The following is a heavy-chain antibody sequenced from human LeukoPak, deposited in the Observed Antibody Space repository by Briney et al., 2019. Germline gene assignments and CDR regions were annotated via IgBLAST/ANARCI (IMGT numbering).Heavy chain of an antibody. D-gene: IGHD6-13*01. CDR2: ISAYSGNT. Sequence: ASVKVSCKASGYTFTSYGISWVRQAPGQGLEWMGWISAYSGNTNYAQKLQGRVTMTTDTSTSTAYMELRSLRSDDTAVYYCARGAPYSSSWYLFDPWGQGTLVTVSS. J-gene: IGHJ5*02. CDR1: GYTFTSYG. V-gene: IGHV1-18*01. CDR3: ARGAPYSSSWYLFDP.